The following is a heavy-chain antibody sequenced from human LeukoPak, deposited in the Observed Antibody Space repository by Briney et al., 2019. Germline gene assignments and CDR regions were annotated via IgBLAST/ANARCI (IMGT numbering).Heavy chain of an antibody. Sequence: GGSLRLSCAASGFTFSSYSMNWVRQAPGKGLEWVSSISSSSSYIYYADSVKGRFTISRDNSKNTLYLQMNSLRAEDTAVYYCAKDTDSPRGGGAFDIWGQGTMVTVSS. V-gene: IGHV3-21*04. CDR2: ISSSSSYI. J-gene: IGHJ3*02. D-gene: IGHD3-10*01. CDR3: AKDTDSPRGGGAFDI. CDR1: GFTFSSYS.